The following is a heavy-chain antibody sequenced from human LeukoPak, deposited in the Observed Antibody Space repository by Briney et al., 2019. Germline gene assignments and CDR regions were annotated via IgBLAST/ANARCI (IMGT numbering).Heavy chain of an antibody. CDR1: GMTFERHG. Sequence: GGYPRLSCAVSGMTFERHGMHWVRQPPGKGLEWLAFIKYDGSRTDYEDSVKGRFTVSRDNTKNTLYLEMNSLRAEDTAVYYCVKDTIFTVDPFDYWGQGTLVTVSS. J-gene: IGHJ4*02. D-gene: IGHD3-3*01. CDR3: VKDTIFTVDPFDY. V-gene: IGHV3-30*02. CDR2: IKYDGSRT.